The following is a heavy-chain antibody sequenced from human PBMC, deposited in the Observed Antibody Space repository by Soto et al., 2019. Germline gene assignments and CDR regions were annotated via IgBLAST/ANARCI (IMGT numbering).Heavy chain of an antibody. CDR1: GFTFSDYY. CDR2: SRNKASSYTT. CDR3: VRSGSDYFDY. Sequence: GGSLRLSCAASGFTFSDYYMDWVRQAPGKGLEWVGRSRNKASSYTTEYAASVKGRFTISRDGSKNSLYLQMNSLKTEDTAAYYCVRSGSDYFDYWGQGTLVTVSS. V-gene: IGHV3-72*01. J-gene: IGHJ4*02. D-gene: IGHD3-3*01.